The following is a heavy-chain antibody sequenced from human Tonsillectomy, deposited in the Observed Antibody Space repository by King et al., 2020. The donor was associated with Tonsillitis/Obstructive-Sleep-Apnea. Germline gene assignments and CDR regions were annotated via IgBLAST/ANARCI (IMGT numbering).Heavy chain of an antibody. Sequence: VQLVESGGGLVQPGGSLRLSCAASGFTLSSYVMSWVRQAPGKGLEWGSAVSGSCSITYYADSVKGRFTISRDNSKNTLYLQMNSLRAEDTAVYYCAKDIAAAYDSFDIWGQGTMVTVSS. CDR1: GFTLSSYV. D-gene: IGHD6-13*01. CDR2: VSGSCSIT. J-gene: IGHJ3*02. V-gene: IGHV3-23*04. CDR3: AKDIAAAYDSFDI.